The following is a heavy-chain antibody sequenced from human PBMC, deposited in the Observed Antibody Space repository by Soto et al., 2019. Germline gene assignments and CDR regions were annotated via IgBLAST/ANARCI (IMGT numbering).Heavy chain of an antibody. Sequence: VHLLESGGDLVQPGGSLRLSCAASGVTFSSYAMSWVRQAPGKGLEWVSSVSAGGDMTYYSDSVKGRFTISRDNSNNALFLQMNSLRAEDTALYYCARGDRGGSGSPASYYYSGLDVWGQGTTVTVSS. CDR2: VSAGGDMT. J-gene: IGHJ6*02. V-gene: IGHV3-23*01. CDR3: ARGDRGGSGSPASYYYSGLDV. CDR1: GVTFSSYA. D-gene: IGHD3-10*01.